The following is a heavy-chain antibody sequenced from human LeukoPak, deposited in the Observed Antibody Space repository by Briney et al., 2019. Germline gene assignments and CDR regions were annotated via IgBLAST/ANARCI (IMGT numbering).Heavy chain of an antibody. J-gene: IGHJ6*03. CDR1: GGSFSGYY. CDR2: INHSGST. Sequence: SETLSLTCAVYGGSFSGYYWSWIRQPPGKGLEWIGEINHSGSTNYNPSLKSRVTISVDTSKNQFSLKLSSVTAADTAVYYCARGSRSTMVRDRFGNYMDVWGKGTTVTVSS. V-gene: IGHV4-34*01. CDR3: ARGSRSTMVRDRFGNYMDV. D-gene: IGHD3-10*01.